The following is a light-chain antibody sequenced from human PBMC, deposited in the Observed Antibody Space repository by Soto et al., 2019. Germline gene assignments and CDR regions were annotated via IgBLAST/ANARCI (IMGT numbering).Light chain of an antibody. CDR2: DVS. CDR3: CSYAGTYTYV. Sequence: QSALTQPRSVSGSPGQSVTISCTGTSSDVGGFNYVSWYQQHPGKDPKLMIYDVSERPSGVHDRFSGSKSGNTASLTIFGLQADDEADYYCCSYAGTYTYVFGTGTKLTVL. CDR1: SSDVGGFNY. J-gene: IGLJ1*01. V-gene: IGLV2-11*01.